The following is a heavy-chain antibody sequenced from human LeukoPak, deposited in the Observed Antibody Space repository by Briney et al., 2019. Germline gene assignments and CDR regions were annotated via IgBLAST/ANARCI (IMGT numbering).Heavy chain of an antibody. D-gene: IGHD2-2*01. Sequence: GGSLRLSCTGSGFTFSSYSMNWVRQAPGKGLEWVSSISTSSSYIYYADSVKGRFTISRDNAKKSLHLQMNSLRAEDTAVYYCARGSQVVAAAVNWFDPWGQGTLVTVSS. J-gene: IGHJ5*02. CDR1: GFTFSSYS. CDR2: ISTSSSYI. CDR3: ARGSQVVAAAVNWFDP. V-gene: IGHV3-21*01.